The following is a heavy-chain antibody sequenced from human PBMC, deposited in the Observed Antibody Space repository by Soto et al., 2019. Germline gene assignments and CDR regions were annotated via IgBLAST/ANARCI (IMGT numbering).Heavy chain of an antibody. CDR1: GFTFSSYA. V-gene: IGHV3-23*01. D-gene: IGHD2-2*01. CDR3: AKPYCSTTSCYSAGYYYGVDV. CDR2: ISGGST. J-gene: IGHJ6*02. Sequence: EVQLLESGGGLVQPGGSLRLSCAASGFTFSSYAISWVRQAPGKGLEWVSTISGGSTYYADSVKGRFTISRDNSKNTLYLQMNTLRAEDTAVYYCAKPYCSTTSCYSAGYYYGVDVWGQGTTVTVSS.